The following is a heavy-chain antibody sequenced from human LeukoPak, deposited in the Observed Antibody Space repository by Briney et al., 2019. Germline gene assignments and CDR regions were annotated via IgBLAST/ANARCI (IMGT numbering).Heavy chain of an antibody. V-gene: IGHV3-9*01. D-gene: IGHD2-15*01. CDR3: AKTTGFYSTGGGFDS. J-gene: IGHJ5*01. Sequence: PGRSLRLSCAASGFTFDDFAMHWVRQAPGKGLEWVASIDWNSSRKEYAPSVKGRFTISRDNAKNSLHLQMNSLKVEDTALYFCAKTTGFYSTGGGFDSWGQGTPVTVSS. CDR1: GFTFDDFA. CDR2: IDWNSSRK.